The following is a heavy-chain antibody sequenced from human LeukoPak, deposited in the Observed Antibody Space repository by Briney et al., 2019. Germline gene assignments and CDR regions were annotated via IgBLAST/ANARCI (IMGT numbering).Heavy chain of an antibody. V-gene: IGHV4-34*01. CDR1: GGSFSGYY. D-gene: IGHD2-2*01. CDR3: ARVGDCSSTSCLSWFDY. J-gene: IGHJ4*02. Sequence: PSETLSLTCAVYGGSFSGYYWSWIRQPPGKGLEWIGEINHSGSTNYNPSLKSRVTISVDTSKNQFSPKLSSVTAADTAVYYCARVGDCSSTSCLSWFDYWGQGTLVTVSS. CDR2: INHSGST.